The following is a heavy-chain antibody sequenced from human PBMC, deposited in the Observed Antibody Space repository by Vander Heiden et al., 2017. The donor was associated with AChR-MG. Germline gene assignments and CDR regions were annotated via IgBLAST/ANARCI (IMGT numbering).Heavy chain of an antibody. CDR1: GFTTSPYW. Sequence: DVHLVESGGRLVQPGGSLRLPCAAPGFTTSPYWIAWFRLAPGKAPHCVATIEPDGSDKYFVDSVRGRISNARDNAKTSLYLQMDSLRAEDTAVYYCVRRYCSGDSCYGSADFDYGGQGTLGTVSS. CDR3: VRRYCSGDSCYGSADFDY. V-gene: IGHV3-7*01. D-gene: IGHD2-15*01. CDR2: IEPDGSDK. J-gene: IGHJ4*02.